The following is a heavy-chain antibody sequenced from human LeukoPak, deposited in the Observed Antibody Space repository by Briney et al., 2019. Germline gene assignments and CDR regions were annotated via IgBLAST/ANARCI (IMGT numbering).Heavy chain of an antibody. CDR1: RFTFSYFA. CDR2: LSADGSNK. V-gene: IGHV3-30*18. D-gene: IGHD6-13*01. J-gene: IGHJ4*02. CDR3: AKDPHSSSWYYFDS. Sequence: HPGRSLRLSCAASRFTFSYFAMHWVRQAPAKGLQRVAVLSADGSNKFYADSVKGRFTISRDNSKNTLYLQMNSLRAEDTAFYYCAKDPHSSSWYYFDSWGQGTLVTVSS.